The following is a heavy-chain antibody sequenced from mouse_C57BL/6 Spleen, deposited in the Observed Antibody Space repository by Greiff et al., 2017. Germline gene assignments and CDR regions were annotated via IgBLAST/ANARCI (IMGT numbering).Heavy chain of an antibody. CDR3: ARDDGPFAY. D-gene: IGHD2-3*01. CDR1: GHSFTSSY. CDR2: IYPGSGNT. Sequence: QVQLKESGPELVQPGASVMISCKASGHSFTSSYIHWVKQWPGQVLEWIGWIYPGSGNTRYNEKFKGKATLTADTSSSTAYMQLSSLTSEDSAVYYCARDDGPFAYWGQGALVAVSA. J-gene: IGHJ3*01. V-gene: IGHV1-66*01.